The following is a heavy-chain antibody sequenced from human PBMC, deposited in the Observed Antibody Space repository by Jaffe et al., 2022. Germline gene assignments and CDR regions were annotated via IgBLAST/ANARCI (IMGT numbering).Heavy chain of an antibody. CDR1: GGSFSGYY. D-gene: IGHD3-22*01. CDR3: ARAPRKYYDSSGYYNYARNFDY. J-gene: IGHJ4*02. V-gene: IGHV4-34*01. CDR2: INHSGST. Sequence: QVQLQQWGAGLLKPSETLSLTCAVYGGSFSGYYWSWIRQPPGKGLEWIGEINHSGSTNYNPSLKSRVTISVDTSKNQFSLKLSSVTAADTAVYYCARAPRKYYDSSGYYNYARNFDYWGQGTLVTVSS.